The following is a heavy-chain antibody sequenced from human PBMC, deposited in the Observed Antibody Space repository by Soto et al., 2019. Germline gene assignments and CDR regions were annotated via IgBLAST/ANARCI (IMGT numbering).Heavy chain of an antibody. D-gene: IGHD4-17*01. Sequence: QVQLVQSGAEVKKPGASVKVSCKASGYTFTSYDINWVRQATGQVLEWMGWMNPNSGNTGYARKFQGRVTMTRNTSISTAYMALSSLRSEDTAGYYCARSTNDYGDRHWGQGTLVTVSS. V-gene: IGHV1-8*01. CDR3: ARSTNDYGDRH. CDR2: MNPNSGNT. CDR1: GYTFTSYD. J-gene: IGHJ4*02.